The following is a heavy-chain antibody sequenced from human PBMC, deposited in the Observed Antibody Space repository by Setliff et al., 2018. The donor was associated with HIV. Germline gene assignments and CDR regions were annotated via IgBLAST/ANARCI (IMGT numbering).Heavy chain of an antibody. Sequence: GGSLRLSCAASEFTFSSYGMHWSRQAPGKGLEWVAAISFHGINKFYVDSVKGRFTISRDNSKNTLYLQMDSLRPEDTAVYYCAKDLLGRDSSAYYCAFDIWGQGTMVTVSS. CDR1: EFTFSSYG. V-gene: IGHV3-30*18. D-gene: IGHD3-22*01. CDR3: AKDLLGRDSSAYYCAFDI. J-gene: IGHJ3*02. CDR2: ISFHGINK.